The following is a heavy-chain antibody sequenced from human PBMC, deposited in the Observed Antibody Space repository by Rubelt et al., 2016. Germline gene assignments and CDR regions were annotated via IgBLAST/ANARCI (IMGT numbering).Heavy chain of an antibody. CDR3: ARTEYSSSWYWFDP. CDR1: GFSLSNARMG. J-gene: IGHJ5*02. V-gene: IGHV2-26*01. Sequence: QVTLKESGPVLVKPTETLTLTCTVSGFSLSNARMGVSWIRQPPGKALEWLAHIFSNDGKSYSTSLKSRLTISKDTCKSQVVLTMTNMDPVDTATYYCARTEYSSSWYWFDPWGQGTLVTVSS. CDR2: IFSNDGK. D-gene: IGHD6-13*01.